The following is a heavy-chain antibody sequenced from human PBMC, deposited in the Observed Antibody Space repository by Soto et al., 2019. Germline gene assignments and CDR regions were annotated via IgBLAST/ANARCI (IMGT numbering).Heavy chain of an antibody. CDR2: IYWDDDK. Sequence: AFGTKRYKHPQAERLSLTFCVFSINKDGCGLGWMRQPARKALEWLALIYWDDDKRYSPSLESRLTITKDTSKNQVVLTMTNMDPVDTATYYCAHTVAPRSSDYWGQGTQGTVPS. V-gene: IGHV2-5*02. CDR3: AHTVAPRSSDY. J-gene: IGHJ4*02. D-gene: IGHD2-15*01. CDR1: VFSINKDGCG.